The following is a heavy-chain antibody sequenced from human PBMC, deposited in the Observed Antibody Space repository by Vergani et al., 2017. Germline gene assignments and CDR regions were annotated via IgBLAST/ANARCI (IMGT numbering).Heavy chain of an antibody. V-gene: IGHV3-33*05. CDR3: ARDHYYCSSTSCYTYYFDY. CDR2: IQHDGSDK. J-gene: IGHJ4*02. CDR1: GFSFSSYD. D-gene: IGHD2-2*02. Sequence: QVQLVESGGGVVQPGESLRLSCAASGFSFSSYDMHWVRQAPGKGLEWVAVIQHDGSDKYNADSVKGRFTISRDNSKNTLYLQMNSLRAEDTAVYYCARDHYYCSSTSCYTYYFDYWGQGTLVTVSS.